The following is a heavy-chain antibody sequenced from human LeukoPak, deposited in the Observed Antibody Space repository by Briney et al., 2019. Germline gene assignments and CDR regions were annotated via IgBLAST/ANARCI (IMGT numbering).Heavy chain of an antibody. CDR1: GGTFSSCA. D-gene: IGHD3-22*01. CDR2: IIPILGIA. J-gene: IGHJ4*02. Sequence: PPALGKGSCKASGGTFSSCAISWVRQAPGQGHEWMGRIIPILGIANYAQKFQGRVTITADKSTSTAYMELSSLRSEDTAVYYCAPNPPYYYDSSGWLGYWGQGTLVTVSS. V-gene: IGHV1-69*04. CDR3: APNPPYYYDSSGWLGY.